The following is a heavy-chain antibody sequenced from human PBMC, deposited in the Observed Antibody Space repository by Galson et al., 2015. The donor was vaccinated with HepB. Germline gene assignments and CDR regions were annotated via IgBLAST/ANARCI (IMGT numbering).Heavy chain of an antibody. J-gene: IGHJ3*02. CDR3: AREISSGGSGSIRDAFDI. CDR1: GYTFTSYY. V-gene: IGHV1-46*01. D-gene: IGHD6-19*01. Sequence: SVKVSCKASGYTFTSYYMHWVRQAPGQGLEWMGIINPSGGSTSYAQKFQGRVTMTRDTPTSTVYMELSSLRSEDTAVYYCAREISSGGSGSIRDAFDIWGQGTMVTVSS. CDR2: INPSGGST.